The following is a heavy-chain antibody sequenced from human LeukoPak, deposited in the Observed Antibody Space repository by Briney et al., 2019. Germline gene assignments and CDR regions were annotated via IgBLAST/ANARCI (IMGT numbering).Heavy chain of an antibody. CDR2: ISYDGSNK. J-gene: IGHJ4*02. CDR3: ARDHGSSGWYETVDY. V-gene: IGHV3-30-3*01. CDR1: GFTFSTYA. D-gene: IGHD6-19*01. Sequence: GGSLRLSCAASGFTFSTYAMHWVRQAPGKGLGWVAVISYDGSNKYYADSVKGRFTISRDNSKNTLYLQMNSLRAEDTAVYYCARDHGSSGWYETVDYWGQGTLVTVSS.